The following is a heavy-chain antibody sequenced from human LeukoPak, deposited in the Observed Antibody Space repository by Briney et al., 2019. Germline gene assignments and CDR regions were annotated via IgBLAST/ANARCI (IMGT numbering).Heavy chain of an antibody. J-gene: IGHJ6*03. Sequence: GRSLRLSCAASGFTFDDYAMHWGRQAPGKGLEWVSGISWNSGSIGYADSVKGRFTISRDNAKNSLYLQMNSLRADDTAVYYCARFAAGGSYYYYMDVWGQGTLVTVSS. V-gene: IGHV3-9*01. CDR1: GFTFDDYA. D-gene: IGHD3-10*01. CDR3: ARFAAGGSYYYYMDV. CDR2: ISWNSGSI.